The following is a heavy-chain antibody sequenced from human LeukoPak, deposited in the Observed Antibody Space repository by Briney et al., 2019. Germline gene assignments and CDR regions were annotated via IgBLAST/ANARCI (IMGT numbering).Heavy chain of an antibody. D-gene: IGHD3-10*01. Sequence: GGSLRLSCAASGFTVSSNYMSWVRQAPGKGLEWVSVIYSGGSTYYADSVKGRFTISRDNSKNTLYLQMNSLRAEDTAVYYCAREPKSLGFGDQEGYWGQGTLVTVSS. J-gene: IGHJ4*02. CDR1: GFTVSSNY. CDR3: AREPKSLGFGDQEGY. CDR2: IYSGGST. V-gene: IGHV3-53*01.